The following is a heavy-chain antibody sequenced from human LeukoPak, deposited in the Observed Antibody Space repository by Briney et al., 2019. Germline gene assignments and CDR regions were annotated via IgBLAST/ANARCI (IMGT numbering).Heavy chain of an antibody. CDR2: INWNGGST. Sequence: PGGSLRLSCAASGFTFDDYGMSWVRQAPGKGLEWVSGINWNGGSTGYADSVKGRFTISRDNAKNSLYLQMNSLRAEDTALYYCARAQTYYYGSGIDYWGQGTLVTVSS. CDR3: ARAQTYYYGSGIDY. CDR1: GFTFDDYG. J-gene: IGHJ4*02. V-gene: IGHV3-20*04. D-gene: IGHD3-10*01.